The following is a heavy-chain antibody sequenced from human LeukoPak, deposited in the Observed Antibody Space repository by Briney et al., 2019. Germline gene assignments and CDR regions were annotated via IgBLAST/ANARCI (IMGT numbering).Heavy chain of an antibody. CDR2: ISGSGGTT. CDR1: GFTFSSYG. CDR3: AKGGDVGYCSGGSCYSADY. D-gene: IGHD2-15*01. Sequence: VGSLRLSCAASGFTFSSYGMTWVRQAPGKGLEWVSAISGSGGTTYYADSVKGRFTISRDNSKNTLFLQMNSLRAEDTAVYYCAKGGDVGYCSGGSCYSADYWGQGTLVTVSS. J-gene: IGHJ4*02. V-gene: IGHV3-23*01.